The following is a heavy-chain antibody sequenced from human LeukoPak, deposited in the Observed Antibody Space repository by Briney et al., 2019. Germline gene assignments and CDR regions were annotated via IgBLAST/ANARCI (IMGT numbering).Heavy chain of an antibody. Sequence: ASVKVSCKASGYIFTSYGVSSLRQSPGQRLEWMGGISAYIGNTDYAQKLQGSVTMTTDASTRTAYMELRSLRSDDPAVYYCARGLRFLEWFYYYGMDVWGQGTTVTVSS. CDR3: ARGLRFLEWFYYYGMDV. V-gene: IGHV1-18*01. CDR1: GYIFTSYG. CDR2: ISAYIGNT. D-gene: IGHD3-3*01. J-gene: IGHJ6*02.